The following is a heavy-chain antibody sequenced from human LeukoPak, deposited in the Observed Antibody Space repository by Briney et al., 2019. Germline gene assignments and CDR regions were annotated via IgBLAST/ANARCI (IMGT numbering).Heavy chain of an antibody. CDR1: GGSISSGSYY. V-gene: IGHV4-61*02. Sequence: SETLSLTCTVSGGSISSGSYYWSWIRQPAGKGLEWIGRIYTSGSTNYNPSLKSRVTISVDTSKNQFSLKLSSVTAADTAVYYCARAHSAPYAKWFDPWGQGTLVTVSS. CDR3: ARAHSAPYAKWFDP. D-gene: IGHD2-8*01. CDR2: IYTSGST. J-gene: IGHJ5*02.